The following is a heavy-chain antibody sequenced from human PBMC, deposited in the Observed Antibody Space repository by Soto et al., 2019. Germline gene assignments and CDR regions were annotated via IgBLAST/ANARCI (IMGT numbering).Heavy chain of an antibody. J-gene: IGHJ4*02. CDR3: TRGPRPTSIGTGAF. CDR1: GFIFSMYW. D-gene: IGHD3-10*01. Sequence: EVKLVESGGGLFQQGGSLGLSCETSGFIFSMYWMHWVRQVPGKGPQWVARITDDGSTTYYAASVEGRFTISRDNAKNALYLQMTSVRADDTAVYYCTRGPRPTSIGTGAFWGQGTLVTVSS. V-gene: IGHV3-74*01. CDR2: ITDDGSTT.